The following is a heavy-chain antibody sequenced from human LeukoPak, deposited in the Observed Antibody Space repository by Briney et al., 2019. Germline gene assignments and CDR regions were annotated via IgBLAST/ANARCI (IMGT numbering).Heavy chain of an antibody. CDR2: IYYSGTT. V-gene: IGHV4-39*07. D-gene: IGHD6-13*01. J-gene: IGHJ5*02. CDR3: TRDSSISWFYS. Sequence: SETLSLTCSVSDGAISSGYYYWGWIRQPPGKGLEWIGSIYYSGTTYYSPSLRSRITISVDTSKNQFSLKLSSVTAADTAVYYCTRDSSISWFYSWGRGTLVTVSS. CDR1: DGAISSGYYY.